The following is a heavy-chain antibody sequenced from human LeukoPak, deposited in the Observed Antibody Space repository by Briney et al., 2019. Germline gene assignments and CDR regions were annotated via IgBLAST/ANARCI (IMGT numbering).Heavy chain of an antibody. D-gene: IGHD1-26*01. CDR2: ISGSGGST. Sequence: ETLSLTCTVSGGSISSSSYYWGWIRQPPGKGLEWVSAISGSGGSTYHADSVKGRFTISRDTSKNTLYLQMNSLRVEDTAVYYCAKGGPPTGASPRPWDFNYWGQGTLVTVSS. J-gene: IGHJ4*02. CDR3: AKGGPPTGASPRPWDFNY. CDR1: GGSISSSSYY. V-gene: IGHV3-23*01.